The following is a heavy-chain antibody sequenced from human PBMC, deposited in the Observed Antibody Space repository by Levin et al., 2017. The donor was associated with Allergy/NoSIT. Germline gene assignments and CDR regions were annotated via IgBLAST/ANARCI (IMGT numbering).Heavy chain of an antibody. CDR1: GFTFGDYA. CDR2: IRSKAYGETT. V-gene: IGHV3-49*05. J-gene: IGHJ3*02. D-gene: IGHD6-19*01. CDR3: TRHDSSGWYDAFDI. Sequence: KPGGSLRLSCTASGFTFGDYAMSWFRQAPGKGLEWVGFIRSKAYGETTEYAASVKGRFTISRDDSKSIAYLQMNSLKTEDTAVYYCTRHDSSGWYDAFDIWGQGTMVTVSS.